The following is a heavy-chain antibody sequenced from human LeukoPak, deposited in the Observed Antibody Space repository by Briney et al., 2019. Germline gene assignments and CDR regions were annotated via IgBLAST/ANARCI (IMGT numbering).Heavy chain of an antibody. D-gene: IGHD6-19*01. V-gene: IGHV3-30-3*01. CDR1: GFTFSSYA. Sequence: PGGSLRLSCAASGFTFSSYAMHWVRQAPGKGLEWEAVISYDGSNKYYADSVKGRFTISRDNSKNTLYLQMNSLRAEDTAVYYCARDRVAVAFDIWGQGTMVTVSS. CDR3: ARDRVAVAFDI. J-gene: IGHJ3*02. CDR2: ISYDGSNK.